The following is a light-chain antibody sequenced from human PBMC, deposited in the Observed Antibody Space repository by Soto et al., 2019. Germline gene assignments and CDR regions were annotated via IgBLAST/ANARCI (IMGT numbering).Light chain of an antibody. J-gene: IGKJ4*01. CDR2: AAA. V-gene: IGKV3-20*01. CDR3: QQYGTSPVT. Sequence: EILLTQSPCTLSLSPSETATLSCRASQGVRYNYLAWYQQRPGQPPRLLIYAAASRASGIPDRFSGSVSGTDFTLTIRSLEPEDFAVYFCQQYGTSPVTFGGGTKVDIK. CDR1: QGVRYNY.